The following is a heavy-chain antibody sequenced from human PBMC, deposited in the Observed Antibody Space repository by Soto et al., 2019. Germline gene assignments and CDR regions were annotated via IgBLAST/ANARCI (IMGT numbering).Heavy chain of an antibody. V-gene: IGHV2-5*02. CDR2: IYWDDDQ. Sequence: QITLKESGPTLVKPTQTLTLTCTFSGFSLSTSGVGVGWIRQPPEKALEWLALIYWDDDQRYSPSLKNRLTITKDTSKNQVVLIMTNMDPVDTATYYCALRGCSGGSCSSGWFDPWGQGTLVTVSS. CDR3: ALRGCSGGSCSSGWFDP. CDR1: GFSLSTSGVG. J-gene: IGHJ5*02. D-gene: IGHD2-15*01.